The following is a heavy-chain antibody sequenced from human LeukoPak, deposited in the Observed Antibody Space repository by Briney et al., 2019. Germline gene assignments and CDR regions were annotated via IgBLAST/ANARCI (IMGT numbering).Heavy chain of an antibody. CDR3: SREYYYGSGSYLLFDY. J-gene: IGHJ4*02. D-gene: IGHD3-10*01. Sequence: SQTLSLTCAISGDSVSSNSAAWNWIRQSPSRGLEWLGRTYYRSKWYNDYAVSVKSRITINPDTSKNQFSLQLNSVTPEDTAVYYCSREYYYGSGSYLLFDYWGQGTLVTVSS. CDR1: GDSVSSNSAA. CDR2: TYYRSKWYN. V-gene: IGHV6-1*01.